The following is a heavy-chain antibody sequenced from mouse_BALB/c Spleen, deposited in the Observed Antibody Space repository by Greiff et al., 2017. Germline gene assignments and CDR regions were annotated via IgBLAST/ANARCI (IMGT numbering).Heavy chain of an antibody. CDR2: INPSNGGT. Sequence: QVQLKQSGAELVKPGASVKLSCKASGYTFTSYYMYWVKQRPGQGLEWIGEINPSNGGTNFNEKFKSKATLTVDKSSSTAYMQLSSLTSEDSAVYYCTRSPPTITTGLYAMDYWGQGTAVTVSA. V-gene: IGHV1S81*02. CDR3: TRSPPTITTGLYAMDY. CDR1: GYTFTSYY. J-gene: IGHJ4*01. D-gene: IGHD2-4*01.